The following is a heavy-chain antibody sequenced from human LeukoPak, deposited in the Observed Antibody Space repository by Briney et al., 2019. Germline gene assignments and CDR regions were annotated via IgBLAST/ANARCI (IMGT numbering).Heavy chain of an antibody. CDR1: GFTFSSYS. CDR3: ARQSPFGDYDY. CDR2: ISSSSTYV. V-gene: IGHV3-21*01. D-gene: IGHD4-17*01. J-gene: IGHJ4*02. Sequence: GGSLRLSCAASGFTFSSYSLNWVRQAPGKGLEWVSSISSSSTYVYYADSVKGRFTISRDNAKNSLYLQMNSLRVEDTAVYYCARQSPFGDYDYWGQGTLVTVSS.